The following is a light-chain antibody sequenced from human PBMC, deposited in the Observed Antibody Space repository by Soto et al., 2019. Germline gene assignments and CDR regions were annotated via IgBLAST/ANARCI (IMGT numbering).Light chain of an antibody. Sequence: EVVMTQSPATLSVSPGERVTLSCRASQSINAHLAWYQQKPGQAPRLLIHGASTRATGIPARFSGSGFGTEFILTISRLQSEDFAVYYCQQYNTWLWTFGQGPKVEIQ. J-gene: IGKJ1*01. CDR2: GAS. CDR3: QQYNTWLWT. V-gene: IGKV3-15*01. CDR1: QSINAH.